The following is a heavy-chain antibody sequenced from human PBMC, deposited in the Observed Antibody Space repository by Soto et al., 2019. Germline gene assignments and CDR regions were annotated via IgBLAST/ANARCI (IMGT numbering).Heavy chain of an antibody. CDR3: AKGMNMNRFGGVIVTHFDY. D-gene: IGHD3-16*02. CDR1: GFTFSNYG. V-gene: IGHV3-30*18. J-gene: IGHJ4*02. CDR2: ISYDGSNK. Sequence: QVHLVESGGGVVQPGRSLRLSCAASGFTFSNYGMHWVRQAPGKGLEWVAVISYDGSNKYYADSVKGRFTISRDNSKNTLYLRMNSLTVEDTAVYYCAKGMNMNRFGGVIVTHFDYWGQGTLVTVSS.